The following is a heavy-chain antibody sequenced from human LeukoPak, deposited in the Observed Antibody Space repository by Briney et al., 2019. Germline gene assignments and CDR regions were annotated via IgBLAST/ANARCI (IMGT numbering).Heavy chain of an antibody. CDR3: ASYGDYGVYGAFDI. Sequence: ASVKVSCTASGYTFTGYYMHWVRQAPGQGLEWMGGIIPIFGTANYAQKFQGRVTITADESTSTAYMELSSLRSEDTAVYYCASYGDYGVYGAFDIWGQGTMVTVSS. CDR2: IIPIFGTA. V-gene: IGHV1-69*13. J-gene: IGHJ3*02. CDR1: GYTFTGYY. D-gene: IGHD4-17*01.